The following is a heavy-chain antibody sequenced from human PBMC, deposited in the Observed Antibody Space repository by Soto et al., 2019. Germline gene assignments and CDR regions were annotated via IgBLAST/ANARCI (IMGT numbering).Heavy chain of an antibody. V-gene: IGHV4-31*03. Sequence: PSETLSLTCTVSGGSISSGCYYWSWIRQHPGKGLEWIAYIYYSGSNYYNPSLKSRVTISADTSKNQFYLTLGAVTAADTAVYSCARDSTGQFDYWGQGTLVTVSS. D-gene: IGHD1-1*01. CDR3: ARDSTGQFDY. CDR1: GGSISSGCYY. J-gene: IGHJ4*02. CDR2: IYYSGSN.